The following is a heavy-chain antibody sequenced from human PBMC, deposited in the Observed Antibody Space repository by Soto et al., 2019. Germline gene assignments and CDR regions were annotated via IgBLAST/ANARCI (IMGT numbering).Heavy chain of an antibody. CDR3: ARTSGGSCYTYCYYGMDV. CDR1: GYTFTSYG. Sequence: ASVKVSCKASGYTFTSYGISWVRQAPGQGLEWLGLISAYNGNTNFAQKLQGRVTMTTDTSTSTAYMELRSLRSDDTAVYYCARTSGGSCYTYCYYGMDVWGQGTTVTVSS. CDR2: ISAYNGNT. J-gene: IGHJ6*02. V-gene: IGHV1-18*01. D-gene: IGHD2-15*01.